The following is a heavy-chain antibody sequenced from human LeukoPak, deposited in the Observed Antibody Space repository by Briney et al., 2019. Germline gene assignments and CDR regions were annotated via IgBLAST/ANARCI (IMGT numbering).Heavy chain of an antibody. CDR2: IKSDGSST. CDR1: GFTFSNYW. D-gene: IGHD3-16*01. Sequence: GGSLRLSCAASGFTFSNYWMHWVRQAPGKGLVWVSRIKSDGSSTSYADSVKGRFTISRDNYKNIVYLQMNSLRGEDTAIYYCARLTLELWFDYWGQGTLVTVSS. CDR3: ARLTLELWFDY. V-gene: IGHV3-74*01. J-gene: IGHJ4*02.